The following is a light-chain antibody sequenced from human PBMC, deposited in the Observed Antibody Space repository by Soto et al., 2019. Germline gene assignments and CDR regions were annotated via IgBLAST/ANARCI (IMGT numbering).Light chain of an antibody. CDR1: QGISSY. CDR3: QQLLSYPIT. CDR2: AAS. V-gene: IGKV1-9*01. J-gene: IGKJ5*01. Sequence: DIHLTLSPSFLSASVGDRVTITCRASQGISSYLAWYQQKPGKAPKLLIYAASTLQSGVPLRFSGSGSGTSFTLTISSLQPEDFATYYCQQLLSYPITFGQGTRLEN.